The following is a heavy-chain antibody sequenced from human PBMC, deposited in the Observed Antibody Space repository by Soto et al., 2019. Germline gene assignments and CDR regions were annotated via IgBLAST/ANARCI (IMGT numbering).Heavy chain of an antibody. CDR1: GFTFSSYA. J-gene: IGHJ4*02. Sequence: QVQLVESGGGVVQPGRSLRLSCAASGFTFSSYAMHWVRQAPGKGLEWVAVISYDGSNKYYADSVKGRFTISRDNSKNTLYLQMNSLRAEDTAVYYCARDGITMVRGVTSRFDYWGQGTLVTVSS. V-gene: IGHV3-30-3*01. D-gene: IGHD3-10*01. CDR3: ARDGITMVRGVTSRFDY. CDR2: ISYDGSNK.